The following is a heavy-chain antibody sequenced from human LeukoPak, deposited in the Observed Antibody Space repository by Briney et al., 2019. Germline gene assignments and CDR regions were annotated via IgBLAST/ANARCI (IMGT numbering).Heavy chain of an antibody. CDR3: ARDDFGYTESIDY. CDR2: IKQDGSEK. CDR1: GFTFSSYW. D-gene: IGHD5-24*01. J-gene: IGHJ4*02. V-gene: IGHV3-7*01. Sequence: PGGSLRLSCAASGFTFSSYWMSWVRQAPGKGLEWVANIKQDGSEKYYVDSVKGRFTISRDNAKNSLYLQMNSLRAEDTAVYYCARDDFGYTESIDYWGQGTLVTVSS.